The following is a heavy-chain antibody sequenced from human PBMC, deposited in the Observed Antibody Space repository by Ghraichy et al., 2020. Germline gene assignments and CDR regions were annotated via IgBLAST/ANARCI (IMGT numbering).Heavy chain of an antibody. V-gene: IGHV4-31*03. CDR2: IYYSGST. D-gene: IGHD3-22*01. CDR1: GGSISSGGYY. J-gene: IGHJ5*02. Sequence: SQTLSLTCTVSGGSISSGGYYWSWIRQHPGKGLEWIGYIYYSGSTYYNPSLKSRVTISVDTSKNQFSLKLSSVTAADTAVYYCARGGGYYDSRLNWFDPWGQGTLVTVSS. CDR3: ARGGGYYDSRLNWFDP.